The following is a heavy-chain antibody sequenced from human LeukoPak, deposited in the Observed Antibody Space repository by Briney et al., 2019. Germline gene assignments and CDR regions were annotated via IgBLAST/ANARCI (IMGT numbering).Heavy chain of an antibody. CDR2: IYSAGST. J-gene: IGHJ4*02. Sequence: PGGSLRLSCAASGFTVSSNYMSWVRQAPGEGLEWVPVIYSAGSTYYADSVKGRFTISRDNSKNTLYLQMNSLRAEDTAVYYCAREPSGTYWLDYWGQGTLVTVSS. CDR3: AREPSGTYWLDY. V-gene: IGHV3-66*02. D-gene: IGHD1-26*01. CDR1: GFTVSSNY.